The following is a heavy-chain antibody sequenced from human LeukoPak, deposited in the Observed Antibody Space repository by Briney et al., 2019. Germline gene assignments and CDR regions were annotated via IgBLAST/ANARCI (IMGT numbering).Heavy chain of an antibody. Sequence: SETLSLTCTVSGGSISSHYWSWIRQPPGKGLEWIGYIYYSGSTNYNPSLKSRVTISVDTSKNQFSLKLSSVTAADTAVYYCARLGDPYGMDVWGQGTTVTVSS. CDR2: IYYSGST. D-gene: IGHD2-21*02. V-gene: IGHV4-59*11. J-gene: IGHJ6*02. CDR1: GGSISSHY. CDR3: ARLGDPYGMDV.